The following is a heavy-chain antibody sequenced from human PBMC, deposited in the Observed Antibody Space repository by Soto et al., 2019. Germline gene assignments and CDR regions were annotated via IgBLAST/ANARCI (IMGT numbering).Heavy chain of an antibody. V-gene: IGHV3-7*01. Sequence: EVQLVESGGGLVQPGGSLRLSCAASGFTFSSYWMSWVRQAPGKGLEWVANIKQDGSEKYYGDSVKGRFTISRDDAKTSTYQQMNRLRDDDTVVYYCARPIFDIWGQWTMVTVS. CDR1: GFTFSSYW. CDR2: IKQDGSEK. CDR3: ARPIFDI. J-gene: IGHJ3*02.